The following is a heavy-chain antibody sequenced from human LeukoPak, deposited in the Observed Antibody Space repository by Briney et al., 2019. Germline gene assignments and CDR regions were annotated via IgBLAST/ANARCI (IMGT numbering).Heavy chain of an antibody. J-gene: IGHJ5*02. CDR3: ARQGYSSSWYVFYWFDP. Sequence: SETLSLTCTVSGGSISSYYWSWIRQPPGKGLEWIGYIYYSGSTNYNPSLKSRVTISVDTSKNQFSLKLSSVTAADTAVYYCARQGYSSSWYVFYWFDPWGQGTLVTVSS. CDR1: GGSISSYY. V-gene: IGHV4-59*08. D-gene: IGHD6-13*01. CDR2: IYYSGST.